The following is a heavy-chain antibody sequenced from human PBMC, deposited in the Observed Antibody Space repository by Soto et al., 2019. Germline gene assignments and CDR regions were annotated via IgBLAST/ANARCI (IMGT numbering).Heavy chain of an antibody. Sequence: EVHLLESGGGLVQPGGSLRLSCAASGFTFSNYAMSWVRQAPGKGLEWVSTIISGGNTYYADSVKGRFTISRDNSKNTLYLQMNSLRAEDTAVYYCAKAFYSSDRGEVFDYWGQGPLVTVSS. D-gene: IGHD6-19*01. V-gene: IGHV3-23*01. CDR3: AKAFYSSDRGEVFDY. CDR2: IISGGNT. J-gene: IGHJ4*02. CDR1: GFTFSNYA.